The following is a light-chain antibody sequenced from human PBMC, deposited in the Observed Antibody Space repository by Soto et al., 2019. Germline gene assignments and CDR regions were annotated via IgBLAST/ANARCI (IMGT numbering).Light chain of an antibody. J-gene: IGKJ1*01. V-gene: IGKV3-15*01. CDR2: GAS. CDR1: QSVSSN. CDR3: QPYKNWPRT. Sequence: EIVMTQSPATLSVSPGERATLSCRASQSVSSNLAWHQQKPGQAPRLLIYGASTRATGIPARFSGSGSGTEFTLTISSLQSEDFAVYYCQPYKNWPRTFGQGTKVEIK.